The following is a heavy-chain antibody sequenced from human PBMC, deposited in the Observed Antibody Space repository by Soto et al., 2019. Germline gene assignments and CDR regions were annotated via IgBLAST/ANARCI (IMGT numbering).Heavy chain of an antibody. CDR3: ARDYRAARPTFGYYFYGMDV. CDR1: GGSISSYY. J-gene: IGHJ6*02. D-gene: IGHD6-6*01. V-gene: IGHV4-4*07. Sequence: SETLSLTCTVSGGSISSYYWSWIRQPAGKGLEWIGRIYTSGSTNYNPSLKSRVTMSVDTSKNQFTLKLSSVTAADTPVYYCARDYRAARPTFGYYFYGMDVWGQGTTVTVSS. CDR2: IYTSGST.